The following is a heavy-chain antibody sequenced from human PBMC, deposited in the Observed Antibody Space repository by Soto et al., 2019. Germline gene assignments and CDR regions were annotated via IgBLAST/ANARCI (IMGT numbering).Heavy chain of an antibody. CDR1: GYTFTSYG. CDR3: ARFKFYCSGGSCYPGKGEY. V-gene: IGHV1-18*01. Sequence: GASVKVSCNSSGYTFTSYGIICVRHTNGEGREWMGWISAYNGNTNYAQKLQGRVTMTTDTSTSTAYMELRSLRSDDTAVYYCARFKFYCSGGSCYPGKGEYWGQGTLVTVSS. D-gene: IGHD2-15*01. CDR2: ISAYNGNT. J-gene: IGHJ4*02.